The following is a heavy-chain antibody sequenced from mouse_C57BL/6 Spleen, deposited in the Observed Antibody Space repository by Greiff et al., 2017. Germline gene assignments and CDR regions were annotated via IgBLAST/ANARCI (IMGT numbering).Heavy chain of an antibody. V-gene: IGHV1-52*01. J-gene: IGHJ1*03. CDR3: ARGGGFSTTVVEAWYFDV. Sequence: QVQLQQPGAELVRPGSSVKLSCKASGYTFTSYWMHWVKQRPIQGLEWIGNIDPSDSETHYNQKFKDKATLTVDKSSSTAYMQLSSLTSEDSAVYYWARGGGFSTTVVEAWYFDVWGTGTTLTVSS. CDR2: IDPSDSET. CDR1: GYTFTSYW. D-gene: IGHD1-1*01.